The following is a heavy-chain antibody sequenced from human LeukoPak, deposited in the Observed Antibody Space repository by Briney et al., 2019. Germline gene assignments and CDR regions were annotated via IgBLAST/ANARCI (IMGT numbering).Heavy chain of an antibody. CDR1: GYPITSFHY. Sequence: SETLSLTCAVSGYPITSFHYWGWIRQPPGKGLEWIGSFSHSGTTYYNPSLKSRVTILVDTSKNQFSLNLSSVTAAGTAVYYCAREDCSSSSCQYYYYYMDVWGKGTTVTVSS. V-gene: IGHV4-38-2*02. CDR2: FSHSGTT. CDR3: AREDCSSSSCQYYYYYMDV. J-gene: IGHJ6*03. D-gene: IGHD2-2*01.